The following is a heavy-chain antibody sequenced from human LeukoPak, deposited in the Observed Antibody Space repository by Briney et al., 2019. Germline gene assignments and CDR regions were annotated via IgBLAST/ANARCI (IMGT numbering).Heavy chain of an antibody. Sequence: SETLSLTCTVSGGSISSYYWSWIRQPPGKGLEWIGYIYYSGSTNYNPSLKSRVTISVDTSKNQFSLKLSSVTAADTAVCYCARSARRDGYNYVYWGQGTLVTVSS. CDR3: ARSARRDGYNYVY. V-gene: IGHV4-59*08. CDR1: GGSISSYY. J-gene: IGHJ4*02. D-gene: IGHD5-24*01. CDR2: IYYSGST.